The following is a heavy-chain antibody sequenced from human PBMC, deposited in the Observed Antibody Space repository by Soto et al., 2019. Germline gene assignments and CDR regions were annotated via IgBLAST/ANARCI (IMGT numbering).Heavy chain of an antibody. Sequence: QVQLVQSGAEVKKPGSSVKVSCKASGGTFSSYAISWVRQAPGQGLEWMGGIIPIFGTANYAQKFQGRVTMTADESTSTAYMELSSLRSEDTAVYYCARDPVRAARPPAADYYYYYGMDVWGQGTTVTVSS. CDR2: IIPIFGTA. CDR1: GGTFSSYA. D-gene: IGHD6-6*01. J-gene: IGHJ6*02. CDR3: ARDPVRAARPPAADYYYYYGMDV. V-gene: IGHV1-69*01.